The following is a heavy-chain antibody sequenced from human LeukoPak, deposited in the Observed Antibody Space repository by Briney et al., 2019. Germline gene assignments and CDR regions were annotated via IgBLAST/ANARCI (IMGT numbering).Heavy chain of an antibody. J-gene: IGHJ5*02. D-gene: IGHD6-19*01. CDR1: GFTFTSSA. CDR2: IVVGSGNT. V-gene: IGHV1-58*02. CDR3: AAWTASGSSDWYVP. Sequence: ASVKVSCKASGFTFTSSATQWVRQARGQRLEWIGWIVVGSGNTNYAQKFQERVTITRDMSTSTAYMELSSLRSEDTAVYYCAAWTASGSSDWYVPWGQGTLVTVSS.